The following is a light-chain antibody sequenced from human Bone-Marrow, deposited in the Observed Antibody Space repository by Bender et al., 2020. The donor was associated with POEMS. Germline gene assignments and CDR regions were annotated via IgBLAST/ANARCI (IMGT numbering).Light chain of an antibody. CDR3: HSADTSNTII. CDR1: NIGGRS. Sequence: YVLTQPSSVSVAPGQTATITCGGHNIGGRSLHWYQLKPGQAPVLVVYDDSDRPSGIPERFSGSSSGTTATLTISGVQAEDESDYYCHSADTSNTIIFGGGTKLTVL. J-gene: IGLJ2*01. V-gene: IGLV3-21*02. CDR2: DDS.